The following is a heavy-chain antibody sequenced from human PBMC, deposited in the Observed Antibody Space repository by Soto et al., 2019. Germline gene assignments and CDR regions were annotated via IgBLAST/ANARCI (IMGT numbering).Heavy chain of an antibody. V-gene: IGHV1-46*03. Sequence: QVQLVQSGAEVKKPGASVKVSCKASGYTFTSYYMHWVRQAPGQGLEWMGIINPSGGSTSYAQKFQGRVTMTRDTSTSTVYMELSCLRSEDTAVYYCARDGPSGRFWEGFDPWGQGTLVTVSS. D-gene: IGHD3-3*01. J-gene: IGHJ5*02. CDR3: ARDGPSGRFWEGFDP. CDR1: GYTFTSYY. CDR2: INPSGGST.